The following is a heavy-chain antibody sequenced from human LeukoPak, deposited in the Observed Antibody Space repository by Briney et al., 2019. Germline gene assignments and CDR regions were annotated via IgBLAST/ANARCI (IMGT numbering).Heavy chain of an antibody. CDR3: ARPLMYYYGSETYFWFDP. CDR2: IKQDGSEQ. D-gene: IGHD3-10*01. CDR1: GFPFTTYW. V-gene: IGHV3-7*01. J-gene: IGHJ5*02. Sequence: GGSLRLSCAASGFPFTTYWMGWVRQAPGKGLEWVANIKQDGSEQYYVDSVKGRFTISRDNAKNSLSLQMNSLRAEDTAVYYCARPLMYYYGSETYFWFDPWGQGTLVTVSS.